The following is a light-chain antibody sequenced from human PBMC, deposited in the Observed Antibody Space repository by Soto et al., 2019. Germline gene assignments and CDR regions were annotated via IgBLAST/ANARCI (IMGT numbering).Light chain of an antibody. V-gene: IGKV3D-15*01. CDR2: GAS. CDR1: RSLGSN. Sequence: TQSPATLSVSPGESATLSCRASRSLGSNLAWYRHKPGQAPRLLIYGASTRAAGIPARFSASGTGTDFTLTISDVQPEDFAVYYCHQRQSWPRTFGQGTKVDIK. CDR3: HQRQSWPRT. J-gene: IGKJ1*01.